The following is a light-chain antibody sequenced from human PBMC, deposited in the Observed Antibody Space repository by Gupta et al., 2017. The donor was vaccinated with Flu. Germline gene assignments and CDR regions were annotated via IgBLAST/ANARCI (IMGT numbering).Light chain of an antibody. V-gene: IGKV3-15*01. Sequence: DTIMTQPPATLSLSPGGTATLSCRASQGVAGNLAWYQQKPGKAPRLLVYGPSTRATGVPARFSGSGSGTEFTLTISSLQSEDFAVYYCHQYNNWPFSFGGGTKVEIK. J-gene: IGKJ4*01. CDR3: HQYNNWPFS. CDR2: GPS. CDR1: QGVAGN.